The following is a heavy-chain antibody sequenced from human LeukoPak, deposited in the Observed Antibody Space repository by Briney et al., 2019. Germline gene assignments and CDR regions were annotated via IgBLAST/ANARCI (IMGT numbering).Heavy chain of an antibody. CDR3: ARVSGVTMVVVMEYDAFDI. CDR2: IYHSGST. CDR1: GYSISSGYY. V-gene: IGHV4-38-2*02. D-gene: IGHD3-22*01. J-gene: IGHJ3*02. Sequence: SETLSLTCNVSGYSISSGYYWGWIRQPPGKGLEWIGSIYHSGSTYDNPSLKSRVTISVDTSKNQFSLKLSSVTAADTALYYCARVSGVTMVVVMEYDAFDIWGRGTMVTVSS.